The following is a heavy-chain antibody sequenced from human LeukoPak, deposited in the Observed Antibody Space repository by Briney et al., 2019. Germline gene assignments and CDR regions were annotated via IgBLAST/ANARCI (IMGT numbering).Heavy chain of an antibody. V-gene: IGHV3-23*01. Sequence: GGSLRLSCAASGFIFSGFAMSWVRQAPGKGLEWVSTISNSGGSTYYADSVKGWFTISRDNSKNTLYLQMNSLRAEDTAVYFCAKTMGAIDHDYWGQGTLVTVSS. CDR3: AKTMGAIDHDY. J-gene: IGHJ4*02. CDR1: GFIFSGFA. D-gene: IGHD1-26*01. CDR2: ISNSGGST.